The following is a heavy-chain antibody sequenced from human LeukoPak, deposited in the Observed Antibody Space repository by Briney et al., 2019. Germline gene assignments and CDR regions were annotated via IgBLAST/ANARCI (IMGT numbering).Heavy chain of an antibody. J-gene: IGHJ3*02. CDR1: GYTFTSYG. Sequence: ASVKVSCKASGYTFTSYGISWVRQAPGQGLEWMGWISAYNGNTNYAQKLQGRVTMTTDTSTSTAYMELRSLRSDDTAVYYCARIYSGSLYDVFNIWGQGTMLTVSS. V-gene: IGHV1-18*01. D-gene: IGHD1-26*01. CDR3: ARIYSGSLYDVFNI. CDR2: ISAYNGNT.